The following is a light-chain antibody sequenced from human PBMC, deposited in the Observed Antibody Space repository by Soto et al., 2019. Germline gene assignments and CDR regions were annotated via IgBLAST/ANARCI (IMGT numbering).Light chain of an antibody. V-gene: IGKV3-15*01. Sequence: EIVMTQSPATLSVSPGERATLSCRASQSVSSNLAWYQHKPGQAPRLLIYGASIRATGIPARFSGSGSGTEFTLTISSLQSEDFAVYYCQQYNNWPRTFGQGTKVEIK. CDR2: GAS. CDR1: QSVSSN. CDR3: QQYNNWPRT. J-gene: IGKJ1*01.